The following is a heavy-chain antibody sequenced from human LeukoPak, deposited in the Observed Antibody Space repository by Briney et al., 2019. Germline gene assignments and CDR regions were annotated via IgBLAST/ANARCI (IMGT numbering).Heavy chain of an antibody. D-gene: IGHD5-18*01. J-gene: IGHJ4*02. CDR1: GFSFSTYS. CDR3: ARDRSGGYSYGPFDY. CDR2: ISSSGSTI. Sequence: PGGSLRLSCAASGFSFSTYSMNWVRQAPGKGLEWVSYISSSGSTIYYADSVKGRFTISRDNAKNSLYLQMNSLRAEDTAVYYCARDRSGGYSYGPFDYWGQGTLVTVSS. V-gene: IGHV3-48*04.